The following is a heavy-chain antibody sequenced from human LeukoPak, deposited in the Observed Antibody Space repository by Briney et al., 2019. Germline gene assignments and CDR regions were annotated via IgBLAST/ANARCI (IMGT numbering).Heavy chain of an antibody. D-gene: IGHD3-3*01. CDR2: IKQDGSEK. V-gene: IGHV3-7*01. J-gene: IGHJ6*02. CDR3: ARVERLRFLEWLLPRYYYYGMDV. Sequence: GGSLRLSCAASGFTFSSYWMSWVRQAPGKGLEWVANIKQDGSEKYYVDSVKGRFTISRDNAKNSLYLQMNSLRAEDTAVYYCARVERLRFLEWLLPRYYYYGMDVWGQGTTVTVSS. CDR1: GFTFSSYW.